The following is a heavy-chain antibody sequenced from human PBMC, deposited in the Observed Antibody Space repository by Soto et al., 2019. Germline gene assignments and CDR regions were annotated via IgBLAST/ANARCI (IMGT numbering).Heavy chain of an antibody. D-gene: IGHD3-22*01. CDR1: GFTFRTHG. J-gene: IGHJ4*02. Sequence: GGSLRLSCVVSGFTFRTHGMHWVRQAPGKGLEWVAVISFDGNNKYYADSVKGRLTISRDNSKNTLYLQVDSLRAEDTAVYYCAKMYYYDGSGYYPFDHWGQGTLVTVSS. CDR2: ISFDGNNK. V-gene: IGHV3-30*18. CDR3: AKMYYYDGSGYYPFDH.